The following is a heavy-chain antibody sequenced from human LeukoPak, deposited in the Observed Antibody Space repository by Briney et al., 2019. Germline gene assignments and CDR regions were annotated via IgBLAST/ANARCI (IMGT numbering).Heavy chain of an antibody. Sequence: GGSLRLSCEASEFTFSSYAMNWVRQAPGKGLEWVSAISGSGGSTYYAGSVKGRFTISRDNSKNTLYLQMNSLRAEDTAVYYCAKEEGSWSLYYYYYMDVWGKGTTVTVSS. CDR3: AKEEGSWSLYYYYYMDV. V-gene: IGHV3-23*01. CDR2: ISGSGGST. CDR1: EFTFSSYA. J-gene: IGHJ6*03. D-gene: IGHD6-13*01.